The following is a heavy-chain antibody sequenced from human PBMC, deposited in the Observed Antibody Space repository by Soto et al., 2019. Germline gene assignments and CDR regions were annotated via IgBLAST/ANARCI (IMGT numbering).Heavy chain of an antibody. CDR3: ARPRNAGWFDP. CDR2: IYPDDSDV. V-gene: IGHV5-51*01. CDR1: GYDFATFW. J-gene: IGHJ5*02. Sequence: GESLKISCKASGYDFATFWIVWVRQVPGKGLEWMGVIYPDDSDVTYSPPFQGQVTISADKSTTTAYLHWRDLRAFDTAIYYCARPRNAGWFDPWGQGTPVTGSS.